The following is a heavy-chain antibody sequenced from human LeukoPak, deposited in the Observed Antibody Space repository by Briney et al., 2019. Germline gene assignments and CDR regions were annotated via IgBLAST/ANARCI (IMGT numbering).Heavy chain of an antibody. J-gene: IGHJ3*02. D-gene: IGHD3-22*01. V-gene: IGHV4-61*01. CDR3: ARAGVLYDSNAFDI. Sequence: SETLSLTCAVSGYSISSSYYWSWIRQPPGKGLEWIGYIYYSGSTNYNPSLKSRVTISVDTSKNQFSLKLSSVTAADTTVYYCARAGVLYDSNAFDIWGQGTMVTVSS. CDR1: GYSISSSYY. CDR2: IYYSGST.